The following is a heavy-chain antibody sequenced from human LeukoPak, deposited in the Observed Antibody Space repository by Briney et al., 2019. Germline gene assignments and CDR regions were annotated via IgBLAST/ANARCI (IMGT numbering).Heavy chain of an antibody. J-gene: IGHJ3*02. Sequence: SETLSLTCTVSGGSISSSNWWSWVRPPPGKGLEWIGEIYHSGSTNYNPSLKSRVTISVDKSKNQFSLKLSSVTAADTAVYYCARVVFEFYYDSSGYFRAFDIWGQGTMVTVSS. D-gene: IGHD3-22*01. CDR2: IYHSGST. V-gene: IGHV4-4*02. CDR1: GGSISSSNW. CDR3: ARVVFEFYYDSSGYFRAFDI.